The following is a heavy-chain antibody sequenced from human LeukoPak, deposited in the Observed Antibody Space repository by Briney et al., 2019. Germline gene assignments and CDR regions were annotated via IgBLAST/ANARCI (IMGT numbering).Heavy chain of an antibody. J-gene: IGHJ4*02. CDR2: IYYSGST. Sequence: PSETLSLTCTVSGGSISSYYWSWIRQPPGKGLEWIGYIYYSGSTNYNPSLKSRVTISVDTSKNQFSLKLSSVTAADTAVYYCARGRGYFGYWGQGTLVSVSA. CDR3: ARGRGYFGY. V-gene: IGHV4-59*08. CDR1: GGSISSYY.